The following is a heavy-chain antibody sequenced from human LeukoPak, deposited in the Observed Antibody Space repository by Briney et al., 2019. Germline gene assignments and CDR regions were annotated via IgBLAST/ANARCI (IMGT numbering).Heavy chain of an antibody. CDR3: VRDRGWFHFDL. CDR2: NKGDGTGE. Sequence: GGSLRLSCVASGFTFSGSWMTWIRQAPGKGLEWVAHNKGDGTGEKYADSVRGRFTISRDNTRNSLFLQLSSLRVEDTAMYYCVRDRGWFHFDLWGQGTLVTVSS. J-gene: IGHJ4*02. CDR1: GFTFSGSW. V-gene: IGHV3-7*01. D-gene: IGHD3-10*01.